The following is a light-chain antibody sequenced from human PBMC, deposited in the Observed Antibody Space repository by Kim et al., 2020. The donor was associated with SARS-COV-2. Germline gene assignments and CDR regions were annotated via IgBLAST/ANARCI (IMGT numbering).Light chain of an antibody. CDR2: AAS. Sequence: DIQMTQSPSSLSASVGVRVTITCRASQDIRNHLTWFQQKPGEAPKSLIYAASSLQSGVPSKFSGGGSGTDFTLTISSLQPEDFATYYCQQYHNYPLTFGGGTKVDIK. J-gene: IGKJ4*01. CDR1: QDIRNH. CDR3: QQYHNYPLT. V-gene: IGKV1-16*02.